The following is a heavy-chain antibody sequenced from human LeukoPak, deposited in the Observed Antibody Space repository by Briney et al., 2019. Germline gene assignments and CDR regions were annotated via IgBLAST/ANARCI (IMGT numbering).Heavy chain of an antibody. CDR2: IYYSGST. CDR1: GGSISSYY. D-gene: IGHD1-26*01. CDR3: ARDSGSYTIDY. Sequence: SETLSLTCTVSGGSISSYYWNWIRQPPGKGLEWIGYIYYSGSTSYNPSLKSRVTMSVDTSKNQFSLKLSSVTAADTAVYYCARDSGSYTIDYWGQGTLVTVSS. V-gene: IGHV4-59*12. J-gene: IGHJ4*02.